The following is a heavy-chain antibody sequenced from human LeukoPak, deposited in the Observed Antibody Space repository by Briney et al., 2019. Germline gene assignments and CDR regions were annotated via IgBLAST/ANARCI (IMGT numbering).Heavy chain of an antibody. CDR1: GYTFTGYY. V-gene: IGHV1-2*02. CDR3: ASRGASGSYGIDY. CDR2: IDPNSGGT. Sequence: ASVKASCKASGYTFTGYYKYWVRQAPGQGLEWMGWIDPNSGGTNYAQKFQGRVAMTRDTSISTAYMELSRLTSDDTAVYYCASRGASGSYGIDYWGQGTLVTVSS. J-gene: IGHJ4*02. D-gene: IGHD3-10*01.